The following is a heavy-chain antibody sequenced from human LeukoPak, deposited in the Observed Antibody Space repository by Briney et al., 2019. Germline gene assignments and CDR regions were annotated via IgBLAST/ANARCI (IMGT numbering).Heavy chain of an antibody. J-gene: IGHJ4*02. V-gene: IGHV1-18*01. CDR1: GYTFTSYG. Sequence: GASVKVSCKASGYTFTSYGISWVRPAPGQGLEWMGWISAYNGNTNYAQKLQGRVTMTTDTSTSTAYMELRSLRSDDTAVYYCARYRANYGDYYLFDYWGQGTLVTVSS. D-gene: IGHD4-17*01. CDR2: ISAYNGNT. CDR3: ARYRANYGDYYLFDY.